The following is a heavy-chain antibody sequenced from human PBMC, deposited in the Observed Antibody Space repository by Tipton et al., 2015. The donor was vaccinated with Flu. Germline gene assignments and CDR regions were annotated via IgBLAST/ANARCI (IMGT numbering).Heavy chain of an antibody. CDR3: ARASGSGTYVIFDS. D-gene: IGHD3-10*01. J-gene: IGHJ4*02. Sequence: GLVKPSETLSLTCTVSGGSLSSYYWSWIRQPAGKGLEWIGRIYTSGSTNYNPSLKSRLTMSLDASKQQFSLKLSSVTAADTAVYYCARASGSGTYVIFDSWGQGTLVTVSS. V-gene: IGHV4-4*07. CDR1: GGSLSSYY. CDR2: IYTSGST.